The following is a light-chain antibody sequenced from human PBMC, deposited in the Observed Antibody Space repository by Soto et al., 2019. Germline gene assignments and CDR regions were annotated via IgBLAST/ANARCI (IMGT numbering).Light chain of an antibody. V-gene: IGKV3-20*01. CDR1: QSVSTNS. CDR2: DTS. J-gene: IGKJ2*01. Sequence: EVVLTQSPGTLSLSPGDRATLSCRASQSVSTNSLAWYQHKPGRAPRLLIYDTSTRATGIPDRFSGGGSGTDFTRTSSRLEPEDFAVYYCQHSVRPNTFGQGARLEI. CDR3: QHSVRPNT.